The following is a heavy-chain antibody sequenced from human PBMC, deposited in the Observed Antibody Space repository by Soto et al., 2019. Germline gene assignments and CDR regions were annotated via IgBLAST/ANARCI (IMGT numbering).Heavy chain of an antibody. CDR1: GFTFSDYY. CDR2: ISSSGSTI. V-gene: IGHV3-11*04. CDR3: ARSGDNYNLLDY. J-gene: IGHJ4*02. D-gene: IGHD1-1*01. Sequence: GGSLRLSCAASGFTFSDYYMSWIRQAPGKGLEWVSYISSSGSTIYYADSVKGRFTISRDNAKNSLYLQINSLRGDDTAIYYCARSGDNYNLLDYWGQGTPVTVSS.